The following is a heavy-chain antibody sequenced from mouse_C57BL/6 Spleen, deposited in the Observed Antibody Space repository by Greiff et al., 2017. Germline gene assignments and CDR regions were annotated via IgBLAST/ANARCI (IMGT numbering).Heavy chain of an antibody. CDR3: ARSSTMVTTFDY. J-gene: IGHJ2*01. CDR1: GYTFTSYW. Sequence: QVQLQQPGAELVMPGASVKLSCKASGYTFTSYWMHWVKQRPGQGLEWIGEIDPSDSYTNYNQKFKGKSTLTVDKSSSTAYMQLSSLTSEDSAVYYCARSSTMVTTFDYWGQGTTLTVSS. CDR2: IDPSDSYT. V-gene: IGHV1-69*01. D-gene: IGHD2-2*01.